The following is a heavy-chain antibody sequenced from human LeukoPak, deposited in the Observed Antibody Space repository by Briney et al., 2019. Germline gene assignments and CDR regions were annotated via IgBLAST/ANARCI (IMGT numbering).Heavy chain of an antibody. CDR3: AELGITMIGGV. V-gene: IGHV3-48*04. D-gene: IGHD3-10*02. CDR2: ISSSGSTI. J-gene: IGHJ6*04. Sequence: PGGSLRLSCEASGFDFSGYGMNWVRQAPGKGLEWVSYISSSGSTIYYADSVKGRFTISRDNAKNSLYLQMNSLRAEDTAVYYCAELGITMIGGVWGKGTTVTISS. CDR1: GFDFSGYG.